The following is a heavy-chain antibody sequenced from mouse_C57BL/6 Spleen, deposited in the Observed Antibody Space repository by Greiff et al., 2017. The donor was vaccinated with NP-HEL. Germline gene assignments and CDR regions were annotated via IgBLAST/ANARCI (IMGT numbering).Heavy chain of an antibody. D-gene: IGHD3-2*02. J-gene: IGHJ2*01. Sequence: DVQLQESGGGLVKPGGSLKLSCAASGFTFSSYAMSWVRQTPEKRLEWVATISDGGSYTYYPDNVKGRFTISRDNAKNNLYLQMSHLKSEDTAMYYCARDKAQASYDFDYWGQGTTLTVSS. CDR2: ISDGGSYT. CDR3: ARDKAQASYDFDY. V-gene: IGHV5-4*01. CDR1: GFTFSSYA.